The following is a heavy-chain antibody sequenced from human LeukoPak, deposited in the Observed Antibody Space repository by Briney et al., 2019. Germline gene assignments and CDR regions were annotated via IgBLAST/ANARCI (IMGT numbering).Heavy chain of an antibody. Sequence: GASVKVSCKVSGYTLTELSMHWVRQAPGKGLEWMGGFDPEDGETIYAQKFQGRVTMTEDTSTGTAYMELRSLRSDDTAVYYCARGRRALAVAGTAADYWGQGTLVTVSS. CDR2: FDPEDGET. CDR3: ARGRRALAVAGTAADY. J-gene: IGHJ4*02. V-gene: IGHV1-24*01. D-gene: IGHD6-19*01. CDR1: GYTLTELS.